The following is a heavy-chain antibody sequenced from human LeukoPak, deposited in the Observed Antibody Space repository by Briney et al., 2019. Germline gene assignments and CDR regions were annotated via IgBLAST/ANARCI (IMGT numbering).Heavy chain of an antibody. Sequence: GGSLRLSCAASGFTFSDYYMSWIRQAPGKGLVWLSYISSGGSTIYYADSVKGRFTISRDNSKNTLYLQMNSLRAEDTAVYYCARDHDYGLFDYWGQGTLVTVSS. CDR2: ISSGGSTI. CDR3: ARDHDYGLFDY. V-gene: IGHV3-11*04. J-gene: IGHJ4*02. CDR1: GFTFSDYY. D-gene: IGHD4-17*01.